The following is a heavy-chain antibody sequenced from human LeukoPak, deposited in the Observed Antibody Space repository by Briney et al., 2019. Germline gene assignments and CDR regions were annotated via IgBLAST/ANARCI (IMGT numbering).Heavy chain of an antibody. V-gene: IGHV3-11*01. J-gene: IGHJ4*02. CDR1: GFTFSDYY. CDR2: ISSSGSTI. Sequence: PGGSLRLSCAASGFTFSDYYMSWTRQAPGKGLEWVSYISSSGSTIFYADSVKGRFTISRDNAKNSLYLQMNSLRAEDTAVYYRARDFDYYDDSGYQTYYFDYWGQGTLVTVSS. D-gene: IGHD3-22*01. CDR3: ARDFDYYDDSGYQTYYFDY.